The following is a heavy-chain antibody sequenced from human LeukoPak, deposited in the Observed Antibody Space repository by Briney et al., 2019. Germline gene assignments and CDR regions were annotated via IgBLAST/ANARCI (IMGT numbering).Heavy chain of an antibody. Sequence: PGGSLRLSCAASGFTFSTHWMTWVRQAPGKGLEWVANIKQDGSEKYYLDSVKGRLTISRDNAKNSLFLQMNSLRAEDTAMYYCATDSRSCRYWGQGTLVTVSS. J-gene: IGHJ4*02. CDR3: ATDSRSCRY. V-gene: IGHV3-7*03. CDR2: IKQDGSEK. CDR1: GFTFSTHW.